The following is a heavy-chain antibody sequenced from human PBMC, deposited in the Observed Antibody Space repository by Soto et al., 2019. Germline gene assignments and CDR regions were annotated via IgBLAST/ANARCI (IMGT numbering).Heavy chain of an antibody. CDR1: GDTFTDYY. J-gene: IGHJ4*02. CDR2: VNPSGGHT. V-gene: IGHV1-46*01. Sequence: QVQLMQSGAEVKKPGASVKVSCKASGDTFTDYYIHWVRQAPGQGIEWMGTVNPSGGHTTYAQHFLGRVTMTRDKSTSTLYMELTSLTSDDTAIYYCARGGHVVVVTAALDYWGQVTLVTVSS. D-gene: IGHD2-21*02. CDR3: ARGGHVVVVTAALDY.